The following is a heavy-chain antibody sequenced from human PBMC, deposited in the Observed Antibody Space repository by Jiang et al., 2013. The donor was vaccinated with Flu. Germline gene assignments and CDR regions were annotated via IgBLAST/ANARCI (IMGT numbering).Heavy chain of an antibody. J-gene: IGHJ6*02. V-gene: IGHV3-48*03. Sequence: GLVQPGGSLRLSCAASGFTFSSYEMNWVRQAPGKGLEWVSYISSSASTIYYADSVKGRFTISRDNANNSLYLQMNSLRAEDPAVYYCARDYYDSSGYYYVYYYGMDVWGQGTTVTVSS. D-gene: IGHD3-22*01. CDR2: ISSSASTI. CDR3: ARDYYDSSGYYYVYYYGMDV. CDR1: GFTFSSYE.